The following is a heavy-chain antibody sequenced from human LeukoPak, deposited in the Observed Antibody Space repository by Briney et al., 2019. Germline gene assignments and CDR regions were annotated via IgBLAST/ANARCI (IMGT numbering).Heavy chain of an antibody. Sequence: ASVKVSCKASGYTFTDYYMHWVRQAPGQGLEWVGWINPNSGGTSYAQKFQDRVTLTRDTSNTTAYMELSRLRSDDTAVYYCARHPNLDYWGQGTLVIVSS. CDR1: GYTFTDYY. CDR3: ARHPNLDY. CDR2: INPNSGGT. V-gene: IGHV1-2*02. J-gene: IGHJ4*02.